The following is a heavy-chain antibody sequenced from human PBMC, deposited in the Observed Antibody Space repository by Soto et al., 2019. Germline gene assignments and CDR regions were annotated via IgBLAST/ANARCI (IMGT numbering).Heavy chain of an antibody. Sequence: PGGSLTLSSAASGFSFTNAWISWVRQAPGKGLEWIGRIKSKPDGATTDYAGTVKGRSTISRDDSKKTLFVQMNGLKTEDTAVYYCTTTIPQGTWELGPWGQGT. CDR1: GFSFTNAW. J-gene: IGHJ5*02. D-gene: IGHD1-26*01. CDR2: IKSKPDGATT. CDR3: TTTIPQGTWELGP. V-gene: IGHV3-15*05.